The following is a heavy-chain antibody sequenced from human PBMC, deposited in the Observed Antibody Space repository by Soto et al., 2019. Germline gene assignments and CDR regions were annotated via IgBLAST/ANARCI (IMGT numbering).Heavy chain of an antibody. V-gene: IGHV3-33*01. D-gene: IGHD4-17*01. CDR1: GFTFSSYG. CDR3: ASHLYGARWREWFDP. J-gene: IGHJ5*02. Sequence: QVQLVESGGGVVQPGRSLRLSCAASGFTFSSYGMHWVRQAPGKGLEWVAVIWYDGSNKYYADSVKGRFTISRDNSKNTLYLQMNSLRAEDTAVYYCASHLYGARWREWFDPWGQGTLVTVSS. CDR2: IWYDGSNK.